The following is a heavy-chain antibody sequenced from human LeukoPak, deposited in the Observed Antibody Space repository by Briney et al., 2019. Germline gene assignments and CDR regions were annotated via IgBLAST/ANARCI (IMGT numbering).Heavy chain of an antibody. Sequence: SETLSLTCAVYGESFDGFYWNWIRQPPGKGLEWIREINYSGMSDYNPALKSRVAISADSSKRQFSLDLTSVTAADTAVYYCAIRLATSRLATATTWFDPWGQGTLVSVSS. V-gene: IGHV4-34*01. CDR3: AIRLATSRLATATTWFDP. D-gene: IGHD3-9*01. J-gene: IGHJ5*02. CDR1: GESFDGFY. CDR2: INYSGMS.